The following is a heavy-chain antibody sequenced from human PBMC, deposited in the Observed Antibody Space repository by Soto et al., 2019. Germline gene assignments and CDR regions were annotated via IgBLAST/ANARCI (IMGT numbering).Heavy chain of an antibody. Sequence: SETLSLTCAVYGGSFSGYYWAWIRQPPGKGLAWIASIYYDGSTYYNPSLKSRVSISVDTSKNHFSLKLSSATAADTAVYYCAKVVVAATRHTDFDSWGQGTLVTVSS. V-gene: IGHV4-39*02. D-gene: IGHD2-15*01. CDR2: IYYDGST. CDR3: AKVVVAATRHTDFDS. CDR1: GGSFSGYY. J-gene: IGHJ4*02.